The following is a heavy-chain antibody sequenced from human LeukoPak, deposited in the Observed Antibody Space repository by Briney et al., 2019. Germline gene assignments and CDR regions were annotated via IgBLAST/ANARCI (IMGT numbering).Heavy chain of an antibody. J-gene: IGHJ3*02. CDR1: GFTFRNYW. Sequence: GGSLRLSCAASGFTFRNYWMSWVRQAPGKGLEWVANIKQDGSQKYYVDPVKGRFTISRDNAKNSLYLQMNSLRAEDTAVYYCASGWGAPHGARIWGQGTMVTVSS. CDR3: ASGWGAPHGARI. CDR2: IKQDGSQK. V-gene: IGHV3-7*03. D-gene: IGHD1-26*01.